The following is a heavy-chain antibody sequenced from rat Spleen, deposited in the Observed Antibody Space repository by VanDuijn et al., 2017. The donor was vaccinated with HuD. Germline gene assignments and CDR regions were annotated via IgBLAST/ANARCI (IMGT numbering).Heavy chain of an antibody. CDR1: GFTFSDHA. CDR3: PSRPSNYPGLFDY. Sequence: EVQLVESGGRLVQPGNSLKLSCAASGFTFSDHAMAWVRQFPKKGLEWVAIIIYDGSGTFYRASVKGRFTISRDNAKSTLYLQMDSLRSEDTATYYCPSRPSNYPGLFDYWGQGVMVTVSS. V-gene: IGHV5-17*01. CDR2: IIYDGSGT. D-gene: IGHD1-4*01. J-gene: IGHJ2*01.